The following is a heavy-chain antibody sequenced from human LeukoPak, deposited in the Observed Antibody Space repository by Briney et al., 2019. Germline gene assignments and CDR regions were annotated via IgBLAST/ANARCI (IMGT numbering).Heavy chain of an antibody. V-gene: IGHV3-21*01. CDR2: ISSSSSYI. Sequence: GGSLRLSCAASGFTFSSYSMNWVRQAPGKGLEWVSSISSSSSYIYYADSVKGRFTISRDNAKNSLYLQMNSLRAEDTAVYYCARWDIVVVPAAPSGAYYYGMDVWGQGTTVTVSS. J-gene: IGHJ6*02. CDR3: ARWDIVVVPAAPSGAYYYGMDV. CDR1: GFTFSSYS. D-gene: IGHD2-2*01.